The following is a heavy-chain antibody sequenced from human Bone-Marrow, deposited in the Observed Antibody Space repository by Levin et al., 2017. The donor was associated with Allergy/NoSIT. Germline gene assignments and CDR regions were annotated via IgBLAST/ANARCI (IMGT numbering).Heavy chain of an antibody. V-gene: IGHV3-23*01. Sequence: PGGSLRLSCAASGFTFSSYAMSWVRQAPGKGLEWVSAISGSGSSTYYADSVKGHFTISRDNSKNTLYLQMNSLRAEDTAIYYCALGDHYFDYWGQGTLVTISS. CDR1: GFTFSSYA. CDR2: ISGSGSST. CDR3: ALGDHYFDY. J-gene: IGHJ4*02.